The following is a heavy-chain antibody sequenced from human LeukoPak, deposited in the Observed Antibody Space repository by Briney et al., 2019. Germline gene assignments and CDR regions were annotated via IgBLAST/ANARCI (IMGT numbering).Heavy chain of an antibody. Sequence: PSETLSLTCTVSGGSISSYYWSWIRQPPGKGLEWIGYIYYSGSTNYNPSLKSRVTIPVDTSKNQFSLKLSSVTAADTAVYYCARDRSTNYYYYGMDVWGQGTTVTVSS. CDR3: ARDRSTNYYYYGMDV. CDR2: IYYSGST. J-gene: IGHJ6*02. V-gene: IGHV4-59*01. CDR1: GGSISSYY.